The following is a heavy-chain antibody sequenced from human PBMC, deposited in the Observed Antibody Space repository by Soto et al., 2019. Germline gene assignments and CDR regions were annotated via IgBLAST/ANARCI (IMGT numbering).Heavy chain of an antibody. CDR1: GGSISSGGYY. CDR2: IYYSGST. J-gene: IGHJ4*02. Sequence: SETLSLTCTVPGGSISSGGYYWSWIRQHPGKGLEWIGYIYYSGSTYYNPSLKSRVTVSVDTSKNQFSLKLSSVTAADTAVYYCARDNYYDSSGFDYWGQGTLVTVSS. V-gene: IGHV4-31*03. D-gene: IGHD3-22*01. CDR3: ARDNYYDSSGFDY.